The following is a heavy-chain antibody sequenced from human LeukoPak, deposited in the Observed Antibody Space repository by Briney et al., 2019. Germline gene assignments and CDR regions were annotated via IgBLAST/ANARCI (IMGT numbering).Heavy chain of an antibody. Sequence: PGGSLRLSCAASEFSVGSNYMTWVRQAPGKGLEWVSLIYSGGSTYYADSVKGRFTISRDNSKNTLYLQMNSLRAEDTAVYYCAKHGSPYFYYYYYMDVWGKGTTVTVSS. CDR2: IYSGGST. CDR3: AKHGSPYFYYYYYMDV. CDR1: EFSVGSNY. V-gene: IGHV3-66*04. J-gene: IGHJ6*03. D-gene: IGHD2-15*01.